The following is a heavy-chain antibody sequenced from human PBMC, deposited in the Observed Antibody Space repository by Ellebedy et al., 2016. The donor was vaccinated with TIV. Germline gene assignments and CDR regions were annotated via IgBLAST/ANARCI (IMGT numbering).Heavy chain of an antibody. CDR2: IANDGSNT. CDR1: GFTFSSYG. D-gene: IGHD2-2*01. V-gene: IGHV3-30*18. CDR3: ANILDCRSTSCPDY. Sequence: GESLKISXAASGFTFSSYGMHWVRQAPGKGLEWVAVIANDGSNTYHVHSVKGRFTISRDNSKNTLYLQMNSLRAEDTAVYYCANILDCRSTSCPDYWGQGTLVTVSS. J-gene: IGHJ4*02.